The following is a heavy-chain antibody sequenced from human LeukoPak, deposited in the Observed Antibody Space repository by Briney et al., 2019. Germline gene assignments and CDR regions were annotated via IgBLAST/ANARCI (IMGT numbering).Heavy chain of an antibody. CDR2: IIPIFGTA. D-gene: IGHD2-15*01. CDR3: AREEGYCSGGSCYSLTSAFDY. J-gene: IGHJ4*02. V-gene: IGHV1-69*13. CDR1: GGTFSSYA. Sequence: SVKVSCKASGGTFSSYAISWVRQAPGQGLEWMGGIIPIFGTANYAQKFQGRVTITADESTSTAYMELSGLRSEDTAVYYCAREEGYCSGGSCYSLTSAFDYWGQGTLVTVSS.